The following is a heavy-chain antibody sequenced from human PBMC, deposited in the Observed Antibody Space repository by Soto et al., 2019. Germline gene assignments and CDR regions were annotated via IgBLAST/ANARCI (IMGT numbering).Heavy chain of an antibody. CDR1: GFTFSSYG. Sequence: EVPLLESGGGLVQPGGSLRLTCAASGFTFSSYGISWIRLSPGKGLEWVSVISGGGDTTYYTPSVKGRFTISRDDFRNPLYLQMNSLRTEDTAIYYCAKLRDFVVLPAGILDYWGPGTLVTVSS. CDR3: AKLRDFVVLPAGILDY. D-gene: IGHD2-8*01. J-gene: IGHJ4*02. V-gene: IGHV3-23*01. CDR2: ISGGGDTT.